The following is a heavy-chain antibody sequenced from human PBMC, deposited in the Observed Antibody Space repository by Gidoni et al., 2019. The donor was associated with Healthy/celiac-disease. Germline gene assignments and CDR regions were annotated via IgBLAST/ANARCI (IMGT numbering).Heavy chain of an antibody. CDR3: ARGALRLGELSSEINWFDP. CDR1: EGTFSSYA. Sequence: QVQLVQSGAEVKKPGSSGKVSCKASEGTFSSYAISWVRQAPGQGLEWMGGIIPIFGTANYAQKFQGRVTITTDESTSTAYMELSSLISEDTAVYYCARGALRLGELSSEINWFDPWGQGTLVTVSS. D-gene: IGHD3-16*02. J-gene: IGHJ5*02. CDR2: IIPIFGTA. V-gene: IGHV1-69*01.